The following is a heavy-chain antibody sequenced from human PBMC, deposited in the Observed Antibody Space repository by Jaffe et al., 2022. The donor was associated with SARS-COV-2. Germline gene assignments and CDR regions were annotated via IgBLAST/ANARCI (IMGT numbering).Heavy chain of an antibody. D-gene: IGHD5-12*01. CDR3: AKAARGYSGSRFDY. V-gene: IGHV3-23*04. CDR2: VSGSGSTT. J-gene: IGHJ4*02. CDR1: GFSFGGYG. Sequence: EVQLEESGGGLVQPGGSLRLSCVASGFSFGGYGMNWVRQGPGKGLEWVSGVSGSGSTTFYADSVKGRFTISRDNSQNTLYLQMNSLRVEDTAIYYCAKAARGYSGSRFDYWGQGILVTVSS.